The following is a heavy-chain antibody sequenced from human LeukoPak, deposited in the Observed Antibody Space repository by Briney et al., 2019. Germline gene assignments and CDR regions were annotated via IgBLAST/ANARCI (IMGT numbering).Heavy chain of an antibody. CDR3: ARRAGAYXHPYDY. Sequence: GGSLRLSCTVSGFTVSSNSMSWVRQAPGKGLEWVSFIYSDNTHYSDSVKGRFTISRDNSKNTLYLQMNSLRAEDTAVYYCARRAGAYXHPYDYXXQGTLVTVXS. CDR1: GFTVSSNS. D-gene: IGHD3-16*01. V-gene: IGHV3-53*01. CDR2: IYSDNT. J-gene: IGHJ4*02.